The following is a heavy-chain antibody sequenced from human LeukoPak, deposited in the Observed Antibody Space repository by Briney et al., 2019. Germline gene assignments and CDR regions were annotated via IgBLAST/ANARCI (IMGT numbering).Heavy chain of an antibody. D-gene: IGHD3-22*01. CDR1: GFTFSSYA. CDR3: AKLTTYYSDSSGYLDY. J-gene: IGHJ4*02. CDR2: ISGSGGST. V-gene: IGHV3-23*01. Sequence: GGSLRLSCAASGFTFSSYAMSWVRQAPGKGLEWVSAISGSGGSTYCADSVKGRFTISSANYKNTLSLQMNGLRAEDTAVYYCAKLTTYYSDSSGYLDYWGQGTLVTVSS.